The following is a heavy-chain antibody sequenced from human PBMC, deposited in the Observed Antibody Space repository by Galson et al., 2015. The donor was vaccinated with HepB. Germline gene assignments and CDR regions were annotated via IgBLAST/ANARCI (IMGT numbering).Heavy chain of an antibody. Sequence: PALVKPTQTLTLTCTFSGFSLSTSGMCVSWIRQPPGKALEWLALIDWDDDKYYSTSLKTRLTISKDTSKNQVVLTMTNMDPVDTATYYCARMKRYYYYYYMDVWGKGTTVTVSS. V-gene: IGHV2-70*01. CDR3: ARMKRYYYYYYMDV. J-gene: IGHJ6*03. CDR1: GFSLSTSGMC. CDR2: IDWDDDK.